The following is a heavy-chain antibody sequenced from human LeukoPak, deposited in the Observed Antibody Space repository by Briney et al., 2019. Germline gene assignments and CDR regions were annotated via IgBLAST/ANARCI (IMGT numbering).Heavy chain of an antibody. Sequence: GASVKVSCKASGYTFTSYGISWVRQAPGQGLEWMGWISAYNGNTNYAQKLQGRVTMTTDTSTSTAYMELRSLRSDDTAVYYCARAYYDILTGYYHYFDYWGQGTLVTVSS. CDR1: GYTFTSYG. CDR3: ARAYYDILTGYYHYFDY. V-gene: IGHV1-18*01. J-gene: IGHJ4*02. CDR2: ISAYNGNT. D-gene: IGHD3-9*01.